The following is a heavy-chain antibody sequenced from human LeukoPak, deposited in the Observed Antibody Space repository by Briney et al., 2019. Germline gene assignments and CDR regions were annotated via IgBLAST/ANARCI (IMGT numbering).Heavy chain of an antibody. CDR2: IYYSGST. CDR1: GGSISSSSYY. V-gene: IGHV4-39*01. D-gene: IGHD2-2*02. CDR3: LLGYCSNTSCYTVDY. Sequence: PSETLSLTCTVSGGSISSSSYYWGWIRQPPGKGLERIGSIYYSGSTYYNPSLKSRVTISVDTSKNQFSLKLSSVTAADTAVYFSLLGYCSNTSCYTVDYWGQGTLVTVSS. J-gene: IGHJ4*02.